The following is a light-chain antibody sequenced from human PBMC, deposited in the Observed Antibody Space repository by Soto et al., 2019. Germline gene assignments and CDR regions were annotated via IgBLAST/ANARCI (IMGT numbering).Light chain of an antibody. CDR2: ANS. CDR1: SSNIGAGYD. J-gene: IGLJ2*01. CDR3: QSYDSSLSGVV. Sequence: QSVLTQPPLVSGAPGQRVTISCTGSSSNIGAGYDVHWYQQLPGTAPKLLIYANSNRPSGVPDRFSGSKSGTSASLAITGLQAEDEADYYCQSYDSSLSGVVFGGGTKVTVL. V-gene: IGLV1-40*01.